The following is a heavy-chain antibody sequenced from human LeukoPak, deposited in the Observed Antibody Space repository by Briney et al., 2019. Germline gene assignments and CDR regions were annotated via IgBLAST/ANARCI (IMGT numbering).Heavy chain of an antibody. V-gene: IGHV2-5*01. Sequence: SGPTLVHPTQPLTLTCTFSGFSLSSAVGVGWIRQPPGKALEWLALIYWNDDKRYSPSLKSRLTITKDTSKNLVFLTMINMDPVDTATHYCAQLSRSPSFSMTTMTTFDNWGQGTLVTVSS. CDR1: GFSLSSAVG. CDR2: IYWNDDK. J-gene: IGHJ4*02. CDR3: AQLSRSPSFSMTTMTTFDN. D-gene: IGHD4-17*01.